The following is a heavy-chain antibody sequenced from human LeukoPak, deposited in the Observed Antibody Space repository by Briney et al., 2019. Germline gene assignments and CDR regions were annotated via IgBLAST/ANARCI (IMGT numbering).Heavy chain of an antibody. Sequence: GGSLRLSCAASGFTFSSYAMHWVRQAPGKGLEWVAVIWYDGSNKYYADSVKGRFTISRDNSKNTLYLQMNSLRAEDTAVYYCARAHGRYYYGMDVWGQGTTVTVSS. J-gene: IGHJ6*02. CDR2: IWYDGSNK. CDR1: GFTFSSYA. CDR3: ARAHGRYYYGMDV. V-gene: IGHV3-33*08.